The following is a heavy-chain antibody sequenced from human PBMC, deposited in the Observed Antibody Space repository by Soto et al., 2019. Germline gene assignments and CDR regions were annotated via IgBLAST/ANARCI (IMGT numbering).Heavy chain of an antibody. Sequence: SETLSLTCTVSGGSISSGGYYWSWIRQHPGKGLEWIGYIYYSGSTYYTPSLKSRVTISVDTSKNQFSLKLSSVTAADTAVYYCARGSYDYIWGSYRQIPSYNWFDPWGQGTLVTVSS. J-gene: IGHJ5*02. CDR2: IYYSGST. CDR3: ARGSYDYIWGSYRQIPSYNWFDP. V-gene: IGHV4-31*03. CDR1: GGSISSGGYY. D-gene: IGHD3-16*02.